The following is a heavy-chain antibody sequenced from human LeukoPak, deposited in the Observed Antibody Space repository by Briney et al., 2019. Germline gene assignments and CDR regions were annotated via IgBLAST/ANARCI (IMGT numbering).Heavy chain of an antibody. CDR3: ARDPVLGIPDYFDS. V-gene: IGHV3-30-3*01. CDR2: VSYDGGTK. CDR1: GFTFSSYT. Sequence: GGSLRLSCEASGFTFSSYTMHWVRQAPGKGLEWVAVVSYDGGTKYYADSVQGRFSISRDNSKNTLFLQMTSLRTEDTAVFYCARDPVLGIPDYFDSWGQGTLVTVSS. D-gene: IGHD2-21*01. J-gene: IGHJ4*02.